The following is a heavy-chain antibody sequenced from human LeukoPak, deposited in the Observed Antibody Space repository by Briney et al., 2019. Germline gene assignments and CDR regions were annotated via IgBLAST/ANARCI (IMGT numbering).Heavy chain of an antibody. CDR2: ISYSGNA. CDR1: GGSISRHF. Sequence: SETLSPTCTVSGGSISRHFWSWIRQPPGKGLEWIGYISYSGNADYNPSLKSRVTISVDTSKNQFSLKLSSVTAADTAVYHCARSEAPLVRGVIMVNWFDPWGQGTLVTVSS. V-gene: IGHV4-59*11. CDR3: ARSEAPLVRGVIMVNWFDP. D-gene: IGHD3-10*01. J-gene: IGHJ5*02.